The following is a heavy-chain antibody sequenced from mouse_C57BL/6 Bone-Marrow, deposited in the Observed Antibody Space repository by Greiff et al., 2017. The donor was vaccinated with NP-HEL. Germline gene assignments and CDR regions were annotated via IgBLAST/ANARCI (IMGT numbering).Heavy chain of an antibody. Sequence: VHVKQSGAELVRPGASVKLSCTASGFNIKDDYMHWVKQRPEQGLEWIGWIDPENGDTEYASKFQGKATITADTSSNTAYLQLSSLTSDDTAVYYCTTGVSYAMDYWGQGTSVTVSS. V-gene: IGHV14-4*01. CDR1: GFNIKDDY. D-gene: IGHD6-2*01. CDR2: IDPENGDT. CDR3: TTGVSYAMDY. J-gene: IGHJ4*01.